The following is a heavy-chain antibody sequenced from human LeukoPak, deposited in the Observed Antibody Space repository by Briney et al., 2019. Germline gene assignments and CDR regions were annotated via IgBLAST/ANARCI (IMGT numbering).Heavy chain of an antibody. J-gene: IGHJ4*02. CDR2: ITTNTGNP. CDR3: AREGSDSTGWYFDY. V-gene: IGHV7-4-1*02. D-gene: IGHD6-19*01. CDR1: GYTFTSYA. Sequence: ASVKVSCKASGYTFTSYAMNWVRQAPGQGLEWMGWITTNTGNPTNAQGFTGHFVFSLYTSVSTAYLQISSLKAKDAAVYYCAREGSDSTGWYFDYWGQGTLVTVSS.